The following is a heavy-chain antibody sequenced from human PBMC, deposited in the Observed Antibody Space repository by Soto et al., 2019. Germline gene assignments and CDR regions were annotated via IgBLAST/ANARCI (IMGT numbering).Heavy chain of an antibody. D-gene: IGHD1-7*01. V-gene: IGHV2-5*02. CDR2: IYWDDDK. CDR3: AHRLHLNADGNYGRFDY. J-gene: IGHJ4*02. CDR1: GFSLTTSGVG. Sequence: QITLKESGPALVKPTQTLTLTCTFSGFSLTTSGVGVGWIRQPPGKALEWLALIYWDDDKRYCPSLRSRITITDDTSRNQVVLTMTNMDPVDRAKYFCAHRLHLNADGNYGRFDYWCQGALVTVSS.